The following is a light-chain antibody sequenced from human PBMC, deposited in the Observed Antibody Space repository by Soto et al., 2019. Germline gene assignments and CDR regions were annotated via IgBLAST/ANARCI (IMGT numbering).Light chain of an antibody. CDR3: QQRSNWPIT. Sequence: EIVMTQSPATLSVSPGERATLSCRASQSVSSNLAWYQQKPGQAPRLLIYGASTRATGIPARFSGSGSGTEFTLTISSLQSEDFATYFCQQRSNWPITFGQGTRLEIK. V-gene: IGKV3-15*01. CDR1: QSVSSN. J-gene: IGKJ5*01. CDR2: GAS.